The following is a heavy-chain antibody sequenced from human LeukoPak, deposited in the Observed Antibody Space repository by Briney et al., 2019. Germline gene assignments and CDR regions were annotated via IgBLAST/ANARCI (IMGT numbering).Heavy chain of an antibody. CDR2: INPNSGGT. V-gene: IGHV1-2*02. CDR3: ARGGIYSSSWYVGNFDY. J-gene: IGHJ4*02. Sequence: GASVKVSCKASGYTFTGYYMHWVRQAPGQGLEWMGWINPNSGGTNYAQKFQGRVTMTRDTSISTAYMELSRLRSDDTAVYYCARGGIYSSSWYVGNFDYWGQGTLVTVSS. CDR1: GYTFTGYY. D-gene: IGHD6-13*01.